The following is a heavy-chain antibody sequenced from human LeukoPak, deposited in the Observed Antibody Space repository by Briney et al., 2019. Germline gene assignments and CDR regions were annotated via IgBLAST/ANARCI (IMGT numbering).Heavy chain of an antibody. V-gene: IGHV3-66*01. CDR1: GFTVSSNY. J-gene: IGHJ4*02. CDR3: ASSQSGWLQYNY. D-gene: IGHD5-24*01. CDR2: IYSGGST. Sequence: PGGSLRLSCAASGFTVSSNYMSWVRQAPGKGLEWVSVIYSGGSTYYADSVKGRFTISRDNSKNTMYLQMNSLRAEDTAVYYCASSQSGWLQYNYWGQGTLVTVSS.